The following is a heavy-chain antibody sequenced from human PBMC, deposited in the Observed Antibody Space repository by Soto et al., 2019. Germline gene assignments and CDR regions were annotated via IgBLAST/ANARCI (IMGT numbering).Heavy chain of an antibody. CDR2: IWYDGSNK. V-gene: IGHV3-33*01. Sequence: GGSLRLSCAASGFTFSSYGMHWVRQAPGKGLEWVAVIWYDGSNKYYADSVKGRFTISRDNSKNTLYLQMNSLRAEDTAVYYCARDAVDIVVVPAATYAFDIWGQGTMVTVSS. CDR3: ARDAVDIVVVPAATYAFDI. J-gene: IGHJ3*02. CDR1: GFTFSSYG. D-gene: IGHD2-2*03.